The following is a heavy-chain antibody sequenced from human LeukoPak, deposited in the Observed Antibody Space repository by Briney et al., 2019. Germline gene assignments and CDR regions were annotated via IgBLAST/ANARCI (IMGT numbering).Heavy chain of an antibody. CDR2: ISAYNGNT. J-gene: IGHJ4*02. CDR1: GYSFSSYG. V-gene: IGHV1-18*01. CDR3: ARDGSKRDRSSSLY. D-gene: IGHD6-6*01. Sequence: ASVKVSCKASGYSFSSYGISWVRRAPGQELEWMGWISAYNGNTNYAQKLQGRATMTTETSTSTAYMELRSLRSDDTAVYYCARDGSKRDRSSSLYWGQGTLVTVSS.